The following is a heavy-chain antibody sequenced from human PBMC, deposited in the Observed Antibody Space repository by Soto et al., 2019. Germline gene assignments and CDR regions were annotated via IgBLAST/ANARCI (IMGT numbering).Heavy chain of an antibody. CDR2: ISYDGSNK. J-gene: IGHJ6*02. V-gene: IGHV3-30-3*01. CDR3: AREGSNARDYYHYGMDV. Sequence: PGGSLRLSCAASGFTFSSYAMHWVRQAPGKGLEWVAVISYDGSNKYYADSVKGRFTISRDNSKNTLYLQMNSLRAEDTAVYYCAREGSNARDYYHYGMDVWGQGTTVTVSS. CDR1: GFTFSSYA. D-gene: IGHD3-16*01.